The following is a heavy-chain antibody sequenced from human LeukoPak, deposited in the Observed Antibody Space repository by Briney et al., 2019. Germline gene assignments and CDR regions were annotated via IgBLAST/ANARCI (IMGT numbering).Heavy chain of an antibody. V-gene: IGHV3-23*01. D-gene: IGHD3-10*01. CDR2: ISGSGGST. CDR3: AKDLAVMVRSWFDP. Sequence: GGSPRLPCAASGFTFSSYAMSWVRQAPGKGLEWVSAISGSGGSTYYADSVKGRFTISRDNSKNTLYLQMNSLRAEDTAVYYCAKDLAVMVRSWFDPWGQGTLVTVSS. J-gene: IGHJ5*02. CDR1: GFTFSSYA.